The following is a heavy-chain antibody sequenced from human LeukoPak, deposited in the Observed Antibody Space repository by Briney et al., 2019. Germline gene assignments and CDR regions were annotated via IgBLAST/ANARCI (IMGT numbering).Heavy chain of an antibody. CDR2: IYYSGST. CDR1: GGSISSDYYY. Sequence: SETLSLTCTVSGGSISSDYYYWSWIRQPAEKGLEWIGYIYYSGSTNYNPSLNSRVNILIDTSKNQFSLKLGSVTAADTAVYYCARRRVDRSGYDAFDIWGQGTIVTVSS. CDR3: ARRRVDRSGYDAFDI. V-gene: IGHV4-61*10. J-gene: IGHJ3*02. D-gene: IGHD3-22*01.